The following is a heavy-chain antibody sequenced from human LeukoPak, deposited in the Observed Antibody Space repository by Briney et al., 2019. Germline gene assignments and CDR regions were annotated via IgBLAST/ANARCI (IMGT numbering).Heavy chain of an antibody. D-gene: IGHD2-15*01. CDR1: GYTLTELS. CDR3: ATAYYCSGGSCYSAPGYGMDV. Sequence: ASVKVSCKVSGYTLTELSMHWVRQAPGKGLEWMGGFDPEDGETIYAQKFQGRVTMTEDTSTDTAYMELSSLRSEDTAVYYCATAYYCSGGSCYSAPGYGMDVWGQGTTVTVSS. V-gene: IGHV1-24*01. CDR2: FDPEDGET. J-gene: IGHJ6*02.